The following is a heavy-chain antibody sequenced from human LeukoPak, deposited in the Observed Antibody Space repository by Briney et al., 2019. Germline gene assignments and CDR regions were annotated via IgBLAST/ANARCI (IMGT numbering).Heavy chain of an antibody. D-gene: IGHD3-22*01. Sequence: SVKVSCKASGGTFSSYAISWVRQAPGQGLEWMGGIIPIFGTANYAQKFQGRVTITADESTSTAYMELGSLRSEDTAVYYCATDRRNGRGREYDSSRADIQSWGQGTLVTVSS. CDR2: IIPIFGTA. CDR3: ATDRRNGRGREYDSSRADIQS. V-gene: IGHV1-69*13. J-gene: IGHJ4*02. CDR1: GGTFSSYA.